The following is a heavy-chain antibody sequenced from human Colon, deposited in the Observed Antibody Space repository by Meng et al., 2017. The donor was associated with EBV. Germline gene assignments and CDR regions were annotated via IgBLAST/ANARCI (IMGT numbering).Heavy chain of an antibody. Sequence: QEQRQESGPGLLKPSQPLSLTCTVSGGSISSGDYYWSWIRQPPGKGLEWIGYIYYSGSTYYNPSLKSRVTISVDTSKNQFSLKLSSVTAADTAVYYCARDRGGLGAFDYWGQGTLVTVSS. V-gene: IGHV4-30-4*01. D-gene: IGHD5-12*01. CDR1: GGSISSGDYY. CDR2: IYYSGST. J-gene: IGHJ4*02. CDR3: ARDRGGLGAFDY.